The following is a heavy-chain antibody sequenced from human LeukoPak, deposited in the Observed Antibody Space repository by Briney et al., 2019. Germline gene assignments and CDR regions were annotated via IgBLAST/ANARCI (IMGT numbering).Heavy chain of an antibody. J-gene: IGHJ5*02. D-gene: IGHD2-8*01. CDR1: GGSISSYY. V-gene: IGHV4-59*08. CDR2: IYYSGGT. CDR3: ARSNMNWFDP. Sequence: SGTLSLTCTVSGGSISSYYWSWIRQPPGKGLEWIGYIYYSGGTNYNPSLKSRVTISVDTSKNQFSLKLSSVTAADTAVYYCARSNMNWFDPWGQGTLVTVSS.